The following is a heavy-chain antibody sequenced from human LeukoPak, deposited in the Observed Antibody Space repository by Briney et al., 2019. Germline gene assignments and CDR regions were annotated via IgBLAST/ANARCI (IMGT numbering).Heavy chain of an antibody. CDR2: INTDGSST. J-gene: IGHJ3*02. CDR1: GFTFSSYW. D-gene: IGHD1-20*01. CDR3: AREPDAGITGTTRDAFDI. V-gene: IGHV3-74*01. Sequence: PGGSLRLPCAASGFTFSSYWMHWVRQAPGKGLVWVSRINTDGSSTSYADSVKGRFTISRDNAKNTLYLQMNSLRAEDTAVYYCAREPDAGITGTTRDAFDIWGQGTMVTVSS.